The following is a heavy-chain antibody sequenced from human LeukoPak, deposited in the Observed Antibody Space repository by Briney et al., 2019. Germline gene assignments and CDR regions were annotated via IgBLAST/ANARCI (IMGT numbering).Heavy chain of an antibody. V-gene: IGHV1-46*01. D-gene: IGHD3-10*01. CDR2: INPSGGST. CDR1: GYTFTSYY. CDR3: ARDRYYGSGMVSSIDP. J-gene: IGHJ5*02. Sequence: ASVKVSCKASGYTFTSYYMHCVRQAPGQGLEWMGIINPSGGSTSYAQKFEGRVTMRGGMSTSTVARGRRRLRCEDTSVYYCARDRYYGSGMVSSIDPWGQGTLVTVSS.